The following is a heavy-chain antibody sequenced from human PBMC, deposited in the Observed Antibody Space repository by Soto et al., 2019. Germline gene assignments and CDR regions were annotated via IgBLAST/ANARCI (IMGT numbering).Heavy chain of an antibody. Sequence: SETLSLTCTVSTDSSSFTNSYWGWIRQPPGKGLQWIGSTSYNGGTFYNPSLKGRVVISVDTSKKQSSLQVTSVTAADTAVYFCARHRIEVVWGAFEFWGQGSPVTVSS. V-gene: IGHV4-39*01. CDR2: TSYNGGT. CDR3: ARHRIEVVWGAFEF. J-gene: IGHJ4*02. CDR1: TDSSSFTNSY. D-gene: IGHD3-16*01.